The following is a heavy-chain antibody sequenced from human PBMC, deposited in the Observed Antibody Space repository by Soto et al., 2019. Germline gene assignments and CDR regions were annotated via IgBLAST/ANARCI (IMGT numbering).Heavy chain of an antibody. Sequence: ASVKVSCKASGYTFTTSGISWVRQAPGQGLEWMGWISTDNGNTNYAQHLQGRVSMTTDTSTSTAYMDLRSLRSDDTAVYYCARGGGIVVVTAPYDHWGQGTLVTVSS. J-gene: IGHJ4*02. CDR2: ISTDNGNT. CDR3: ARGGGIVVVTAPYDH. D-gene: IGHD2-21*02. CDR1: GYTFTTSG. V-gene: IGHV1-18*01.